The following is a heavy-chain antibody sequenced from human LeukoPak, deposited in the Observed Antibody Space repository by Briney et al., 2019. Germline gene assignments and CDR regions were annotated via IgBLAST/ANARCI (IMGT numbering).Heavy chain of an antibody. CDR1: GLTFISYA. V-gene: IGHV3-33*01. J-gene: IGHJ4*02. CDR2: IWYVGSYT. CDR3: ARDGDPYSSSWYQDY. D-gene: IGHD6-13*01. Sequence: PGGPLKLSFQAPGLTFISYALHGVGQPPGRGRDGLAVIWYVGSYTYYADSVKGRFTISRDNSKNSLYLQMNSLRAEDTAVYYCARDGDPYSSSWYQDYWGQGTLVTVSS.